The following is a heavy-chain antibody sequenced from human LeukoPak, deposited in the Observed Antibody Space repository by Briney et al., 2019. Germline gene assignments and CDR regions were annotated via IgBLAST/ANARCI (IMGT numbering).Heavy chain of an antibody. CDR1: GYTFTSYD. Sequence: ASVKVSCKASGYTFTSYDINWVRQATGQGLEWMGWMNPNSGNTGYAQKFQGRVTITRNTSISTAYMELSSLRSEDTAVYYCARGRGSGWGSSLPSYYYYYMDVWGKGTTVTVSS. V-gene: IGHV1-8*03. CDR3: ARGRGSGWGSSLPSYYYYYMDV. J-gene: IGHJ6*03. D-gene: IGHD6-6*01. CDR2: MNPNSGNT.